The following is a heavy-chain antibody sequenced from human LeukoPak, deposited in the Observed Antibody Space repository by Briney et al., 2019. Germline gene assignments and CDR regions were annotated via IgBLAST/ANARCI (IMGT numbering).Heavy chain of an antibody. CDR1: GYSFTIYW. J-gene: IGHJ5*02. CDR3: ARLTGGQLLRGDWFDP. V-gene: IGHV5-51*01. Sequence: GESLKISCKASGYSFTIYWIAWVRPMPGKGLEWMGIIYPGDSGTRYSPSFQGQVTISADKSISTAYLQWSSLRASDTAIYYCARLTGGQLLRGDWFDPWGQGTLVTVSS. D-gene: IGHD3-10*01. CDR2: IYPGDSGT.